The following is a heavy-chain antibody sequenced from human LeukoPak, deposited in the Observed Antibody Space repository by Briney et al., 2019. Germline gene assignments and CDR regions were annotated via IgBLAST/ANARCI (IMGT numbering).Heavy chain of an antibody. CDR3: ARVSWFPGTSYYYMDV. Sequence: SETLSLTCTVSGGSISSYYWSWLRQPPGKGLEWICYIYYSGTTNYNPFLKSRVTISVDTSKNQFSLKLTSVTAADTAVYYCARVSWFPGTSYYYMDVWGKGTTVTVSS. J-gene: IGHJ6*03. D-gene: IGHD1-1*01. V-gene: IGHV4-59*01. CDR2: IYYSGTT. CDR1: GGSISSYY.